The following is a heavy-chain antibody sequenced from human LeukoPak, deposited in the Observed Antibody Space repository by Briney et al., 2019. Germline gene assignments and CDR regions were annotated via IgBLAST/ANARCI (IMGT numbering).Heavy chain of an antibody. CDR3: ARSTDSSGYYYGDAFDI. CDR2: INHSGST. V-gene: IGHV4-34*01. Sequence: SETLSLTCAVYGGSFSGYYWSWIRQPPGKGLEWNGEINHSGSTNYNPSLKSRVTISVDTSKNQFSLKLSSVTAEDTAVYYSARSTDSSGYYYGDAFDIWGQGTMVTVSS. CDR1: GGSFSGYY. J-gene: IGHJ3*02. D-gene: IGHD3-22*01.